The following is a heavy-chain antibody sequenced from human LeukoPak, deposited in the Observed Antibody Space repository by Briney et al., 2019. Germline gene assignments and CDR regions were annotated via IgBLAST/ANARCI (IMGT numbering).Heavy chain of an antibody. D-gene: IGHD4-11*01. CDR2: IKSKTDGGTT. CDR3: ARWDYSNYFDY. Sequence: GGSLRLSCAASGFTFSNAWMNWVRQAPGKGLEWVGRIKSKTDGGTTDYAAPVKGRFTISRDDSKNTLYLQMNSLRAEDTAVYYRARWDYSNYFDYWGQGTLVTVSS. V-gene: IGHV3-15*07. CDR1: GFTFSNAW. J-gene: IGHJ4*02.